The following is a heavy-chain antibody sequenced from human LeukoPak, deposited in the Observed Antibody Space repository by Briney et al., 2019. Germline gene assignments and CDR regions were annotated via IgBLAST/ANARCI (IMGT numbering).Heavy chain of an antibody. CDR2: IYYRGST. CDR1: GGSISSYY. V-gene: IGHV4-59*08. D-gene: IGHD5-12*01. Sequence: SETLSLTCTVSGGSISSYYWSWIRQPPGKGLEWIGYIYYRGSTNYNPSLKSRVTISVDTSKNQFSLKLSSVTAADTAVYYCASGYSGYDFDYWGQGTLVTVSS. CDR3: ASGYSGYDFDY. J-gene: IGHJ4*02.